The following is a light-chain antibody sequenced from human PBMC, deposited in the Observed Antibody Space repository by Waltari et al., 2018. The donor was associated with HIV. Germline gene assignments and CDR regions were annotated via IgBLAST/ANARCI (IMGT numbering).Light chain of an antibody. V-gene: IGKV3-20*01. J-gene: IGKJ2*03. CDR2: GAS. Sequence: EIVLKQSPGTMSLSPGERATLSCRASQSVSSSYLAWYQQTPGQAPRLLIYGASSRATAIPDRFSGSGSGTDFTLTISRLEPEDFAVYYCQQYGSSPPYSFGQGTKLEIK. CDR3: QQYGSSPPYS. CDR1: QSVSSSY.